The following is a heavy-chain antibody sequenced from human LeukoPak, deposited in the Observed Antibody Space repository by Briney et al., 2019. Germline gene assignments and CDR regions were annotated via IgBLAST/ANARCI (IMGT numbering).Heavy chain of an antibody. V-gene: IGHV4-39*07. D-gene: IGHD3-10*01. J-gene: IGHJ4*02. CDR1: GGSISSSSYY. CDR2: IYYSGST. CDR3: ASTSGGPRRFDY. Sequence: SETLSLTCAVSGGSISSSSYYWGWIRQPPGKGLEWIGSIYYSGSTYYNPSLKSRVTISVDTSKNQFSLKPSSVTAADTAVYYCASTSGGPRRFDYWGQGTLVTVSS.